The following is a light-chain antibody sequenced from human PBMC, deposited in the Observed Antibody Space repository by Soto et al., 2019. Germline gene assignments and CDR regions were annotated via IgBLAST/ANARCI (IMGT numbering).Light chain of an antibody. J-gene: IGKJ1*01. CDR3: QHSYTYWA. CDR2: AAY. Sequence: QMTQSPSTLSASVGDRVTITGRASHNIDRWLAWYQQKPGMAPKLLISAAYTLESGVPTRFSGSGSGTEFTLTISHLQQDDYATYYLQHSYTYWAFGQGTKVEIK. CDR1: HNIDRW. V-gene: IGKV1-5*01.